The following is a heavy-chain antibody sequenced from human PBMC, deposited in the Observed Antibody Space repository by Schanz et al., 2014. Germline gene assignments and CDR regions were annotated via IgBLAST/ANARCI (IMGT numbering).Heavy chain of an antibody. CDR1: GGTFSTYP. J-gene: IGHJ6*03. CDR2: IIPIHGIV. V-gene: IGHV1-69*02. Sequence: QLQLVQSGAEVKKPGSSMKVSCKASGGTFSTYPINWLRQAPGQGLEWMGRIIPIHGIVNYAQRFQDRVRITADKSTSTAYMELSSLRSDDTAVYYCARLGTGMAVAGSVIDSYYYYMDVWGEGTTVTVSS. D-gene: IGHD6-19*01. CDR3: ARLGTGMAVAGSVIDSYYYYMDV.